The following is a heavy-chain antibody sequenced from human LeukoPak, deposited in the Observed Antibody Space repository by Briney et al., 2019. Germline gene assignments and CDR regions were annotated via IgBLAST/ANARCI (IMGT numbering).Heavy chain of an antibody. CDR3: ATTRYYDFWSGPEGSFQH. D-gene: IGHD3-3*01. J-gene: IGHJ1*01. Sequence: ASVKVSCKASGYTFTSYGISWVRQAPGQGLEWMGWISAYNGNTNYAQKLQGRVTMTTDTSTSTAYMELRSLRSDDTAVYYCATTRYYDFWSGPEGSFQHWGQGTLVTVSS. CDR2: ISAYNGNT. V-gene: IGHV1-18*01. CDR1: GYTFTSYG.